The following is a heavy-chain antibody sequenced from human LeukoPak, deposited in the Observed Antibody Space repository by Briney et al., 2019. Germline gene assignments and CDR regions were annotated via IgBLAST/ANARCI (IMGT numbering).Heavy chain of an antibody. CDR1: GYTFTGYY. V-gene: IGHV1-2*02. D-gene: IGHD3-22*01. CDR3: ARGLYYYDSSGYYFEDY. J-gene: IGHJ4*02. CDR2: INPNSGGT. Sequence: GASVKVSCKASGYTFTGYYMHWVRQAPGQGLEWMGWINPNSGGTNYAQKFQGRVTMTRDTSISTAYMELSRLRSDDTAVYYCARGLYYYDSSGYYFEDYWGQGTLVTVSS.